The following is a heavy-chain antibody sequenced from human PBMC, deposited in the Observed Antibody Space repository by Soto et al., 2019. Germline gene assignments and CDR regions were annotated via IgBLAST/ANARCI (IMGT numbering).Heavy chain of an antibody. CDR2: IYYSGST. Sequence: LSLTCNVSGGSISSYYWSWIRQPPGKGLEWIGYIYYSGSTNYNPSLKSRLTISVDTSKNQFSLKLSSVTSADTAVYYCATTSVAGTGWFDALGQGTLVTVCS. CDR1: GGSISSYY. V-gene: IGHV4-59*01. D-gene: IGHD6-19*01. J-gene: IGHJ5*02. CDR3: ATTSVAGTGWFDA.